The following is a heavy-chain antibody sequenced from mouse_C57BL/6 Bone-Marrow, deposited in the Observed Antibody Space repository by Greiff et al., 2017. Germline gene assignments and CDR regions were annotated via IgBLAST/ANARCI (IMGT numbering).Heavy chain of an antibody. CDR2: ISDGGSYT. D-gene: IGHD1-1*01. V-gene: IGHV5-4*01. Sequence: EVKLVESGGGLVKPGGSLKLSCAASGFTFSSYAMSWVRQTPEKRLEWVATISDGGSYTYYPDNVKGRFTISRDNAKNNLYLQMSHLKSEDTAMYYCARDRGYYYGSSYNYAMDYWGQGTSVTVSS. CDR3: ARDRGYYYGSSYNYAMDY. J-gene: IGHJ4*01. CDR1: GFTFSSYA.